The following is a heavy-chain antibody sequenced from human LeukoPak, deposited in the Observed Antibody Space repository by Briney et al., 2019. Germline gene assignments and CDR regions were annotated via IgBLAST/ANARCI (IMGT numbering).Heavy chain of an antibody. CDR3: ARDRAYNAFDI. CDR1: GFTFSISW. J-gene: IGHJ3*02. D-gene: IGHD4-11*01. CDR2: IKEDGGKE. Sequence: PGGSLRLSCVASGFTFSISWMTWVRQAPGKGLEWLANIKEDGGKENYVDSVKGRFTISRDNAKNSVYLQLNSLRVEDTALYYCARDRAYNAFDIWGQGTMVTVSS. V-gene: IGHV3-7*01.